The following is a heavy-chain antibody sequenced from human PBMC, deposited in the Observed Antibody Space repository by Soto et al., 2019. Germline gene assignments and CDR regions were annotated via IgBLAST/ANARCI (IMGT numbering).Heavy chain of an antibody. D-gene: IGHD6-19*01. J-gene: IGHJ4*02. V-gene: IGHV4-34*02. CDR1: GGSFSGYF. CDR3: ARGLAYDRPITVAEPFDS. CDR2: ISHSGSR. Sequence: QVQLQQWGAGLLKASETLSLTCVVSGGSFSGYFWTWIRQSPGRGLEWIGEISHSGSRNYNPAFQSRVIISVDSSKNHVGLKLSSVTAADSATYFCARGLAYDRPITVAEPFDSWGQGTLVTVSS.